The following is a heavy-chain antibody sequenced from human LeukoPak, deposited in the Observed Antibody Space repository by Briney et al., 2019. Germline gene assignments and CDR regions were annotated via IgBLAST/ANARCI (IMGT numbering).Heavy chain of an antibody. CDR3: ARLGADVLLWFGELLRNSNLHFDY. Sequence: GESLEISCKGSGYSFTSYWIARVRPMPGKGLEWVGIIYPGDSDTRYRPSFQGQVTISADKSISTAYLQWSSLKASDTAMYYCARLGADVLLWFGELLRNSNLHFDYWGQGTLVTVSS. CDR2: IYPGDSDT. CDR1: GYSFTSYW. V-gene: IGHV5-51*01. D-gene: IGHD3-10*01. J-gene: IGHJ4*02.